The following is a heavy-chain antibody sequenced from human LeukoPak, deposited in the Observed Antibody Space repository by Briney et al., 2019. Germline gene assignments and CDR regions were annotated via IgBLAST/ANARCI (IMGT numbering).Heavy chain of an antibody. Sequence: GGSLRLSCAASGFTFSSYAMHWVRQAPGKGLEWVAVISYDGSTKYYADSVKGRFTISRDNSKNTLYLQMNSLRAEDTAVYYCARDPYYYDNSADYWGQGTLVTVSS. CDR3: ARDPYYYDNSADY. CDR2: ISYDGSTK. CDR1: GFTFSSYA. D-gene: IGHD3-22*01. J-gene: IGHJ4*02. V-gene: IGHV3-30-3*01.